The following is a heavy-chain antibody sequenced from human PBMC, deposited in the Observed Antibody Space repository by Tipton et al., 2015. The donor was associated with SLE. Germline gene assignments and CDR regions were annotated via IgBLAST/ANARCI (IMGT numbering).Heavy chain of an antibody. V-gene: IGHV4-34*01. Sequence: TLSLTCAVYGGSFSGYYWSWIRQPPGKGLEWIGEINHRGSTNYNPPLKSRVTISVDTSKNQFSLNLSSVTAADTAVYYCARGRMKWGYYYYGMDVWGQGTTVTVSS. CDR1: GGSFSGYY. D-gene: IGHD1-26*01. CDR3: ARGRMKWGYYYYGMDV. CDR2: INHRGST. J-gene: IGHJ6*02.